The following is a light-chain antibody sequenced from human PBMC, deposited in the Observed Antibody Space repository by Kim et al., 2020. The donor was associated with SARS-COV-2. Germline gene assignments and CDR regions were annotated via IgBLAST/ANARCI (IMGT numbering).Light chain of an antibody. CDR1: QSVSSN. CDR2: GAS. V-gene: IGKV3-15*01. Sequence: DIMMTQSPVTLSVSPGERATLSCRASQSVSSNLAWYQQKPGQAPRLLIYGASTRATGIPGRFSGSGSGTEFTLTISSLQSEDFAVYYCQQYSHWPLTFGGGTKVDIK. CDR3: QQYSHWPLT. J-gene: IGKJ4*01.